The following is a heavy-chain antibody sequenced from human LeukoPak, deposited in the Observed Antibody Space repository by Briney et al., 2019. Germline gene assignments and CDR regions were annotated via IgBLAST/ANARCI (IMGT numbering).Heavy chain of an antibody. Sequence: GESLKISCKGSGYSFTSYWIGWVRQMPGKGLEWMGIIYPGDSDTRYSPSFQGQVTISADKSISTAYLQWSSLKASDTSMYSCARGYRSRHNWFDPWGQGTVVTVSS. V-gene: IGHV5-51*01. D-gene: IGHD6-13*01. J-gene: IGHJ5*02. CDR3: ARGYRSRHNWFDP. CDR2: IYPGDSDT. CDR1: GYSFTSYW.